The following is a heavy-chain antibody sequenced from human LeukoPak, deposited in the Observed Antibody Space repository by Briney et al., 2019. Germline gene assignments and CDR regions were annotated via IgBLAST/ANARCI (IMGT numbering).Heavy chain of an antibody. CDR3: VRDQFFSFDY. V-gene: IGHV3-48*02. Sequence: GGSLRLSCAASGFTFSTYSMNWVRQAPGKGLEWVSYISGTSSLIYYADSVKGRFTISRDNAKNSLYLQMNSLRDEDTAVYYCVRDQFFSFDYWGQGTLVTASS. J-gene: IGHJ4*02. CDR2: ISGTSSLI. D-gene: IGHD3-3*01. CDR1: GFTFSTYS.